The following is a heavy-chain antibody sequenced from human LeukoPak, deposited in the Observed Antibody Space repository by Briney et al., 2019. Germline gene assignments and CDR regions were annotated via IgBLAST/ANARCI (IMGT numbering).Heavy chain of an antibody. D-gene: IGHD2-15*01. CDR3: ARHDVVSNWFDP. CDR2: IYYSGST. V-gene: IGHV4-39*01. Sequence: SETLSLTCTVPGGSISSSSYYWGWIRQPPGKGLEWIGSIYYSGSTYYNPSLKSRVTISVDTSKNQFSLRLSSVTAADTAVYYCARHDVVSNWFDPWGQGTLVTVSS. CDR1: GGSISSSSYY. J-gene: IGHJ5*02.